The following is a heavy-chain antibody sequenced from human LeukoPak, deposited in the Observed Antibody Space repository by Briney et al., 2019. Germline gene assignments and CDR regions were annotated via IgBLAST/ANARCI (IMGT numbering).Heavy chain of an antibody. CDR3: ARDLRSYCGGDCYSGYFDY. V-gene: IGHV1-69*06. J-gene: IGHJ4*02. Sequence: GASVKVSCKASGYTFTSYGISWVRQAPGQGLEWMGGIIPIFGTANYAQKFQGRVTITADKSTSTAYMELSSLRSEDTAVYYCARDLRSYCGGDCYSGYFDYWGQGTLVTVSS. D-gene: IGHD2-21*02. CDR2: IIPIFGTA. CDR1: GYTFTSYG.